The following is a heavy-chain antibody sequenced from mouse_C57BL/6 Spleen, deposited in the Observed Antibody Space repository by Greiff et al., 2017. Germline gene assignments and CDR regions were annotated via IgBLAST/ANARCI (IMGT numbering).Heavy chain of an antibody. J-gene: IGHJ2*01. CDR2: ISRGSSTI. V-gene: IGHV5-17*01. CDR3: ARSRNYYGG. Sequence: EVQRVESGGGLVKPGGSLKLSCAASGFTFSDYGMHWVRQAPEKGLEWVAYISRGSSTIYYADTVKGRFTIARDNAKNTLFLQMTSLRSEDTAMYYCARSRNYYGGWGQGTTLSVA. CDR1: GFTFSDYG.